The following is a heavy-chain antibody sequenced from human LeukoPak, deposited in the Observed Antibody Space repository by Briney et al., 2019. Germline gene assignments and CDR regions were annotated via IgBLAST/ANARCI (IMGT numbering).Heavy chain of an antibody. V-gene: IGHV4-59*02. CDR3: ARVDSSGYYTFFDY. CDR2: IYTSGSP. D-gene: IGHD3-22*01. J-gene: IGHJ4*02. CDR1: GGSVTSYY. Sequence: SETLSLTCTVSGGSVTSYYWNWIRQPPGKGLEWIGDIYTSGSPNYNPSLKSRVTISVDTSKNQFSLKLSSVTAADTAVYYCARVDSSGYYTFFDYWGQGTLVTVSS.